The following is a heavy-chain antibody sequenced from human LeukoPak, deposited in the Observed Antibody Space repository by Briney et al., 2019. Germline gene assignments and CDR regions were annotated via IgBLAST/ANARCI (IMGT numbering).Heavy chain of an antibody. Sequence: SETLSLTCTVSGGSISSYYWSWIRQPAGKGLEWIGYIYYSGSTNYNPSLKSRVTISVDTSKNQFSLKLTSVTAADTAVYYCASQGYSYGGDDYWGQGTLVTVSS. CDR1: GGSISSYY. V-gene: IGHV4-59*01. D-gene: IGHD5-18*01. J-gene: IGHJ4*02. CDR2: IYYSGST. CDR3: ASQGYSYGGDDY.